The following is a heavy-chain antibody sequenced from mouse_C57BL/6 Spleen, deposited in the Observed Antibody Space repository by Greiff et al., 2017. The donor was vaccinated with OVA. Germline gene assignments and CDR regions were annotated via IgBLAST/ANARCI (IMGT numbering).Heavy chain of an antibody. CDR3: VRHAVTGNYFDY. Sequence: EVQLVESGGGLVQPKGSLKLSCAASGFSFNTYAMNWVRQAPGKGFEWVARIRSKSNNYATYYADSVKDRFTISRDDSESMLYLQMNNLQTEDTAMYYCVRHAVTGNYFDYWGQGTTLTVSS. CDR2: IRSKSNNYAT. J-gene: IGHJ2*01. D-gene: IGHD4-1*01. V-gene: IGHV10-1*01. CDR1: GFSFNTYA.